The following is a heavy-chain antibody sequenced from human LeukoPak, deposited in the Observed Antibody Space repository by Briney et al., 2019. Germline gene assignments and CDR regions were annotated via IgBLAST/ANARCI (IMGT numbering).Heavy chain of an antibody. D-gene: IGHD4-17*01. Sequence: SKTLSLTCTVSGGSFSSNGYYWNCIRQPPGQGLVWIRYIYNRGNTNYNPSLKSLVTISVNTSNNQFSLKLTSMTAADTAVYFCANHKERDGDACPDVYSGEGTLVTVSS. CDR3: ANHKERDGDACPDVY. CDR2: IYNRGNT. J-gene: IGHJ4*02. V-gene: IGHV4-61*08. CDR1: GGSFSSNGYY.